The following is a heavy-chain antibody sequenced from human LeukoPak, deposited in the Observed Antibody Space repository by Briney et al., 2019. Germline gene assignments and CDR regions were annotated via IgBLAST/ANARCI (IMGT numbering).Heavy chain of an antibody. J-gene: IGHJ5*02. D-gene: IGHD3-10*01. CDR2: IYTSGST. CDR3: ARARYDYTSGSHYNWFDP. Sequence: PSETLSLTCTVSGVSISSYYWSWIRQPAGKGLEWIGRIYTSGSTNYNPSLKSRVTMSVDTSKNQFSLKLSSVTAADTAVYYCARARYDYTSGSHYNWFDPWGQGTLVTVSS. V-gene: IGHV4-4*07. CDR1: GVSISSYY.